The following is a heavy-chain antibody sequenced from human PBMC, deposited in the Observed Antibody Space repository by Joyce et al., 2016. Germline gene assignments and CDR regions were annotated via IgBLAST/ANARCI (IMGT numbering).Heavy chain of an antibody. CDR3: AAGAGWQIDY. J-gene: IGHJ4*02. CDR2: IKQDGSEK. D-gene: IGHD6-19*01. V-gene: IGHV3-7*03. CDR1: GITFSGYW. Sequence: EVRLVESGGGLVQPGGSLGLSCEGAGITFSGYWMNWIGEVPGKGLEGLAIIKQDGSEKLYVDSVEGRFTISRDNAKNSVFLQMNSLRDDDTALYYCAAGAGWQIDYWGQGTMVTVSS.